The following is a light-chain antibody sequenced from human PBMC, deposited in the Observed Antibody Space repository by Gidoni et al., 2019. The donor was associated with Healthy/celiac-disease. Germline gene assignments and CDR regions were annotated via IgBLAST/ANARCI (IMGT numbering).Light chain of an antibody. J-gene: IGKJ4*01. V-gene: IGKV3D-20*01. CDR1: PSVSISN. CDR2: DAS. Sequence: EIVLTQYPATLSLSPGERATLSCVASPSVSISNLSWYHQKPGMAPRHLIYDASSRATGIPDRFSGSGSGTDFSLTISSLEPEDFAVYYYQQYGSSPPFTFXGXTKVEIK. CDR3: QQYGSSPPFT.